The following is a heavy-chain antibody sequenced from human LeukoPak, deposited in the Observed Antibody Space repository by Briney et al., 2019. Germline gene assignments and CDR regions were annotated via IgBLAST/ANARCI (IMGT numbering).Heavy chain of an antibody. V-gene: IGHV4-59*01. J-gene: IGHJ4*02. D-gene: IGHD6-13*01. Sequence: SETLSLTYTVSGGSFSINYWSWIRQPPGKGLEWIGYIHYSGSTTYNPSLKRRVSISLDTSENQFSLKLRSVTAADTAVYYCARADSGWYALFDSWGQGTLVTVSS. CDR1: GGSFSINY. CDR2: IHYSGST. CDR3: ARADSGWYALFDS.